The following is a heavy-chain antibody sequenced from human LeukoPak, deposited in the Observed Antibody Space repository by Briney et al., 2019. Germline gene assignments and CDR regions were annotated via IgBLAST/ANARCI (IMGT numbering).Heavy chain of an antibody. CDR2: INPSGGST. Sequence: ASVKVSCKASGYTFTSYYMRWVRQAPGQGLEWMGIINPSGGSTSYAQKFQGRVTMTRDTSTSTVYMELSSLRSEDTAVYYCARDSSLLLWFGEAHPPAYWGQGTLVTVSS. D-gene: IGHD3-10*01. V-gene: IGHV1-46*01. CDR3: ARDSSLLLWFGEAHPPAY. J-gene: IGHJ4*02. CDR1: GYTFTSYY.